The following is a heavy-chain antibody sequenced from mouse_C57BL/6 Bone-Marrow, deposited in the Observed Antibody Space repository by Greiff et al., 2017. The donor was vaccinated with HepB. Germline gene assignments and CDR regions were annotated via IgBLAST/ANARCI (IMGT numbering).Heavy chain of an antibody. Sequence: EVKVVESGGDLVKPGGSLKLSCAASGFTFSSYGMSWVRQTPDKRLEWVATISSGGRYTYYPDSVKGRFTISRDNAKNTLYLQMSSLKSEDTAMYYCARHPLWLRRGAWFAYWGQGTLVTVSA. J-gene: IGHJ3*01. V-gene: IGHV5-6*01. CDR3: ARHPLWLRRGAWFAY. D-gene: IGHD2-2*01. CDR1: GFTFSSYG. CDR2: ISSGGRYT.